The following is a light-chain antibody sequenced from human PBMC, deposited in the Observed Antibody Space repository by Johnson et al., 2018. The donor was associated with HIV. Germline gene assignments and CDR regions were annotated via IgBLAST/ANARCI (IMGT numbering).Light chain of an antibody. V-gene: IGLV1-51*01. CDR1: SSNIGNNY. CDR3: GTWDSSQVV. CDR2: DNN. J-gene: IGLJ1*01. Sequence: QSVLTQPPSVSAAPGQKVTISCSGSSSNIGNNYVSWYQQLPGTAPKLLIYDNNKRPSGIPARFSGSKSGTSATLGITGLQTGAEAYYYCGTWDSSQVVFGTGTKVTVL.